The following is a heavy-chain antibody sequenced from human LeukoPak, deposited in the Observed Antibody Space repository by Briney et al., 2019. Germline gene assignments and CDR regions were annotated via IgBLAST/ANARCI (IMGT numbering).Heavy chain of an antibody. V-gene: IGHV3-30*02. J-gene: IGHJ4*02. D-gene: IGHD6-13*01. CDR3: AKDLPGIAAAGTRATFSDY. Sequence: GGSLRLSCAASGFTFSSYGMHWVRQAPGEGLEWVAFIRYDGSNKYYADSVKGRFTISRDNSKNTLYLQMNSLRAEDTAVYYCAKDLPGIAAAGTRATFSDYWGQGTLVTVSS. CDR1: GFTFSSYG. CDR2: IRYDGSNK.